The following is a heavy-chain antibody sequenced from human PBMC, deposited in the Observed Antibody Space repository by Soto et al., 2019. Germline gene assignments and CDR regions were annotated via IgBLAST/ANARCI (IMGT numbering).Heavy chain of an antibody. CDR1: GGTFSSYT. V-gene: IGHV1-69*02. CDR3: AIRTEMSAFDI. D-gene: IGHD4-17*01. J-gene: IGHJ3*02. CDR2: IIPVLGIL. Sequence: ASVKVSCKASGGTFSSYTISWVRQAPGQGLEWMGRIIPVLGILNYAQKFQGRVTITADKPTSTAYMELSSLRSEDTAVYYCAIRTEMSAFDIWGQGTMVTVSS.